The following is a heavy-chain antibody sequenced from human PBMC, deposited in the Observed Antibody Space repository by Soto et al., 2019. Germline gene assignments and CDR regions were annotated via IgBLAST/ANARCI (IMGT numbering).Heavy chain of an antibody. J-gene: IGHJ4*02. CDR2: IYWDDDK. Sequence: QITLKKSGPTLVKPTQTLTLTCTFSGFSLTSRPVGVGWVRQPPGKALEWLAFIYWDDDKRYSPSLRSTLTVTKDASKNKVVLTLTNMDPVDTATYYCAHRRNYDGSWNEGVFDYWGQGILVTVSS. CDR1: GFSLTSRPVG. D-gene: IGHD3-16*01. CDR3: AHRRNYDGSWNEGVFDY. V-gene: IGHV2-5*02.